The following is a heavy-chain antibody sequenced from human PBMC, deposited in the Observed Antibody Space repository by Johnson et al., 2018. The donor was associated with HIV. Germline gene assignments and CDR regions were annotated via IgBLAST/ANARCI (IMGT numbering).Heavy chain of an antibody. CDR2: IRYDGSNK. CDR1: GFTFSSYG. D-gene: IGHD5/OR15-5a*01. Sequence: QVQLVESGGGVVQPGGSLRLSCAASGFTFSSYGMHWVRQAPGKGLEWVAFIRYDGSNKYYAESVKGRFTISRDNSKNTLYLQMNSLRAEDTAVYYCAKDLRVYTCDAFDIWGQGTMVTVSS. V-gene: IGHV3-30*02. J-gene: IGHJ3*02. CDR3: AKDLRVYTCDAFDI.